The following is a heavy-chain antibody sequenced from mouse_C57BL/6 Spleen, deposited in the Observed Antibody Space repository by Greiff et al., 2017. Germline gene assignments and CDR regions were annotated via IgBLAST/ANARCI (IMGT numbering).Heavy chain of an antibody. CDR3: ARSYYGSSYVWYFDV. J-gene: IGHJ1*03. V-gene: IGHV1-80*01. CDR1: GYAFSSYW. D-gene: IGHD1-1*01. Sequence: QVQLQQSGAELVKPGASVKISCKASGYAFSSYWMNWVKQRPGKGLEWIGQIYPGDGDTNYNGKFKGKATLTADKSSSTAYMQLSSLTSEDSAVYFCARSYYGSSYVWYFDVWGTGTTVTVSS. CDR2: IYPGDGDT.